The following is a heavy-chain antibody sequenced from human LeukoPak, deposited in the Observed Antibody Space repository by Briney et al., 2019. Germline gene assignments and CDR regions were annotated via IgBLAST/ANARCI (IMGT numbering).Heavy chain of an antibody. D-gene: IGHD7-27*01. CDR1: GFSVSSSF. CDR3: ARDRVYLGREIAFDI. CDR2: IYRIGST. Sequence: GGSLRLSCAASGFSVSSSFMSWVRQAPGKGLEWVSVIYRIGSTFYADSVKGRFTISRDNSKNTLYIHMNSLRAEDTAVYYCARDRVYLGREIAFDIWGQGTMVTVSS. J-gene: IGHJ3*02. V-gene: IGHV3-53*01.